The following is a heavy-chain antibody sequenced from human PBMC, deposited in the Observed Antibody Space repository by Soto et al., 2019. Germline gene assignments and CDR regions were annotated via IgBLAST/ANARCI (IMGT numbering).Heavy chain of an antibody. CDR1: GYTFTNHW. V-gene: IGHV5-51*01. Sequence: PGEFLQTPCNGFGYTFTNHWIGRVRQMPGKGLEWMGIIYPGYSDTKYNPSFQGQVTISADKSITTTYLQWSSLKASDTAIYYCAASIFYYGMDVWGQGTTVTVSS. CDR2: IYPGYSDT. CDR3: AASIFYYGMDV. J-gene: IGHJ6*02.